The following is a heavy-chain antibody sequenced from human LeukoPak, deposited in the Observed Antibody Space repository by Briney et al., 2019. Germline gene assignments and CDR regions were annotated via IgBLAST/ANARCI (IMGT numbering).Heavy chain of an antibody. CDR2: ISWNSGSI. V-gene: IGHV3-9*01. J-gene: IGHJ4*02. CDR3: AKDRSDGDNDQVSGFDY. D-gene: IGHD4-17*01. CDR1: GFTFDDYA. Sequence: GGSLRLSCAASGFTFDDYAMHWVRQAPGKGLEWVSGISWNSGSIGYADSVKGRFTISRDNAKNSLYLQMNSLRAEDTALYYCAKDRSDGDNDQVSGFDYWGQGTLVTVSS.